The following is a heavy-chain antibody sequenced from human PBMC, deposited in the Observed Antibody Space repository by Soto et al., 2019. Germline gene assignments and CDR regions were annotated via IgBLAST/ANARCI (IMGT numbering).Heavy chain of an antibody. D-gene: IGHD6-19*01. CDR2: IYWDDDK. J-gene: IGHJ5*02. V-gene: IGHV2-5*02. CDR1: GFSLSTSGVG. Sequence: QITLRESGPPRVKPKQTLTLTCTFSGFSLSTSGVGVVWFVNPPGKALEWLGIIYWDDDKGYRPSLKSRLTIPKDTSKNQVVLTMTNMDPVDTGTYYCAHNLVAGTSWFDPWGQGTLVTVSS. CDR3: AHNLVAGTSWFDP.